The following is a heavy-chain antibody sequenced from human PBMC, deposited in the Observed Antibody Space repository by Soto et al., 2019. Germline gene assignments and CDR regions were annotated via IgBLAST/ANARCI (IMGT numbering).Heavy chain of an antibody. D-gene: IGHD1-26*01. J-gene: IGHJ4*02. Sequence: EVQLVESGGGLVQPGGSLRLSCAASGFTFSDHYMEWVRQAPGKGLEWVGRIRNKANRYNTEYAASVKGRFTISRDDSRNSLYLQMNSLKTEDTAVLYCARYSGSYSRGLDYWGQGTPVIVSS. V-gene: IGHV3-72*01. CDR2: IRNKANRYNT. CDR3: ARYSGSYSRGLDY. CDR1: GFTFSDHY.